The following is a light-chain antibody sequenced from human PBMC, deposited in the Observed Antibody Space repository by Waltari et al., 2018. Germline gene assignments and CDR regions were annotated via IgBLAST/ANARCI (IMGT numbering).Light chain of an antibody. J-gene: IGKJ4*01. Sequence: EIVLTQSPGTLSLSPGESATLSCRASQSVSSSYLAWYQQKPGQAPRLLIYGASSRATGIPDRFSGSGSGTDFTLTISRLEPEDFAVYYCQQYGRSPGTFGGGTKVEI. CDR1: QSVSSSY. V-gene: IGKV3-20*01. CDR3: QQYGRSPGT. CDR2: GAS.